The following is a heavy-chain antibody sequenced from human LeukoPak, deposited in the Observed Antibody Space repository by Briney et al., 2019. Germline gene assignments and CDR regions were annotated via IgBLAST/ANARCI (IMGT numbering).Heavy chain of an antibody. Sequence: GGSLRLSCAASGFTFSSYSMNWVRQAPGKGLEWVAIIWYDGSNEYYADSVKGRFTISRDNSKSTLYLHMNSLRAEDTAVYYCAAGEPYVYWGQGALVTVSS. J-gene: IGHJ4*02. CDR1: GFTFSSYS. CDR2: IWYDGSNE. CDR3: AAGEPYVY. V-gene: IGHV3-33*08. D-gene: IGHD1-14*01.